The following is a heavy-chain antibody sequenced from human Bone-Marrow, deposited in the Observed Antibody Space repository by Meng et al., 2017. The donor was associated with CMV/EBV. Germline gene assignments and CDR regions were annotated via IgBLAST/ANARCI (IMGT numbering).Heavy chain of an antibody. CDR1: GFTFSSYS. CDR2: ISSSRSYI. CDR3: AREGILLRGFQIFGVASHDAFDT. Sequence: GESLKISCAASGFTFSSYSMNWVRQAPGKGLEWVSSISSSRSYIYYADSVKGRFTISRDNAKNSLYLQMNSLRAEDTAVYYCAREGILLRGFQIFGVASHDAFDTWGQGTMVTVSS. V-gene: IGHV3-21*01. J-gene: IGHJ3*02. D-gene: IGHD3-3*01.